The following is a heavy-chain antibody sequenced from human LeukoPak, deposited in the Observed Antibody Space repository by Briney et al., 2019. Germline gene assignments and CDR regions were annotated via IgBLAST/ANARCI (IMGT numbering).Heavy chain of an antibody. D-gene: IGHD2-2*01. CDR3: ARAFTRLYCSSTSCEPNWNWFDP. CDR1: GFTFSSYA. CDR2: ISYEGSNK. V-gene: IGHV3-30-3*01. J-gene: IGHJ5*02. Sequence: GRSLRLSCAASGFTFSSYAMHGGREAPGKGLEGGAVISYEGSNKYYADSVKGRFTISRDNSKNTLYLQMNSLRAEDTAVYYCARAFTRLYCSSTSCEPNWNWFDPWGQGTLVTVSS.